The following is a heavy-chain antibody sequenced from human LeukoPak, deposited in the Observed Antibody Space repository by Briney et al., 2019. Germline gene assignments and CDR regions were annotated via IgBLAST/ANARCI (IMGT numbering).Heavy chain of an antibody. CDR1: GFTFSSYA. J-gene: IGHJ4*02. CDR2: ISGSGGST. CDR3: AILPRRGYCSSTSCYAVDY. V-gene: IGHV3-23*01. Sequence: GGSLRLSCAASGFTFSSYATSWVRQAPGKGLEWVSAISGSGGSTYYADSVKGRFTISRDNSKNTLYLQMNSLRAEDTAVYYCAILPRRGYCSSTSCYAVDYWGQGTLVTVSS. D-gene: IGHD2-2*01.